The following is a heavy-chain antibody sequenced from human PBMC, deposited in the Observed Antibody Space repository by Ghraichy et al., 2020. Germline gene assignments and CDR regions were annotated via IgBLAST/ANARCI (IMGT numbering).Heavy chain of an antibody. CDR1: GFFFSTYA. J-gene: IGHJ4*02. V-gene: IGHV3-30*04. CDR2: ISYNGRNN. D-gene: IGHD3-16*01. Sequence: GESLRLSCAASGFFFSTYAVHWVRQAPGKGLEWVAVISYNGRNNSYADSVKGRFTISRDNSKNTLYLQMDSLRPEDTAVYFCARDRGYLYDFDYWGRGTLVTVSS. CDR3: ARDRGYLYDFDY.